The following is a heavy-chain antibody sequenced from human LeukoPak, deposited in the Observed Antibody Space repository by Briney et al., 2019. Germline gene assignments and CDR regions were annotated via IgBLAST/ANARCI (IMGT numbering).Heavy chain of an antibody. CDR2: INPNNGGT. V-gene: IGHV1-2*02. D-gene: IGHD3-22*01. Sequence: GASVKVSCKASGYTFTDYYIHWVRQAPGQGLEWMGWINPNNGGTNYAQKFQGRDTMNRDTYISTAYMELSRLRADDTAVYYCAREVDYFDTSDYFPLGYWGKGTLVTVSS. CDR1: GYTFTDYY. J-gene: IGHJ4*02. CDR3: AREVDYFDTSDYFPLGY.